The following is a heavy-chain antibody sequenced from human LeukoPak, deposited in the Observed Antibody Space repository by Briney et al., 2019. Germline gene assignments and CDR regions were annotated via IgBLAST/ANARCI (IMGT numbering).Heavy chain of an antibody. CDR2: ISWEGHTT. CDR3: TRVTDYGSATNYFDS. V-gene: IGHV3-43*01. CDR1: GFTFDDYA. J-gene: IGHJ4*02. D-gene: IGHD3-10*01. Sequence: PGGSLRLSCAASGFTFDDYAMHWVRQAPGKGLEWVALISWEGHTTYYADSVRGRFTISRDNSKNSLYLQMNSLRTEDTAFYYCTRVTDYGSATNYFDSWGQGTLVSVSS.